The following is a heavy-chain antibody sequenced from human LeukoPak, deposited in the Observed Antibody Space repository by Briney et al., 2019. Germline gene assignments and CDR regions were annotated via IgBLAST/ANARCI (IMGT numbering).Heavy chain of an antibody. V-gene: IGHV1-69*13. CDR3: ATGYYYGSGSYPPTFDY. J-gene: IGHJ4*02. D-gene: IGHD3-10*01. CDR1: GGTFSSYA. Sequence: ASVKVSCKASGGTFSSYAISWVRQAPGQGLEWMGGIIPIFGTANYAQKFQGRVTITADESTSTAYMELSSLRSEDTAVYYCATGYYYGSGSYPPTFDYWGQGTLVTVSS. CDR2: IIPIFGTA.